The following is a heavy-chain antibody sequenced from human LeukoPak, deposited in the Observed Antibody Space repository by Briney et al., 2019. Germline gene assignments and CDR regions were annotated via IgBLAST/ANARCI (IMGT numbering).Heavy chain of an antibody. J-gene: IGHJ4*02. V-gene: IGHV3-23*01. Sequence: GGSLRLSCAASGFTFSSYSMNWVRQAPGKGLEWVSAISGSGGSTYYADSVKGRFTISRDNSKNTLYLQMNSLRAEDTAVYYCAKEFTSYYYDSSGYSFDYWGQGTLVTVSS. CDR1: GFTFSSYS. D-gene: IGHD3-22*01. CDR3: AKEFTSYYYDSSGYSFDY. CDR2: ISGSGGST.